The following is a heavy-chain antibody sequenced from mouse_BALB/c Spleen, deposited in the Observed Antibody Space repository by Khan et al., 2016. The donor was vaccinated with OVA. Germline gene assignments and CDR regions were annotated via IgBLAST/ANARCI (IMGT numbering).Heavy chain of an antibody. J-gene: IGHJ4*01. CDR3: SRDGSRYNYAMDY. CDR2: ISSSGST. V-gene: IGHV3-2*02. D-gene: IGHD2-3*01. Sequence: QLEESGPGLVKPSQSLSLTCTVTGYSITSDYAWNWIRQFPGNKLEWMGYISSSGSTNYNPALKSRITITRDKSKNQFFLKLNSVTTEDTATYYCSRDGSRYNYAMDYWGQGTSVTVSS. CDR1: GYSITSDYA.